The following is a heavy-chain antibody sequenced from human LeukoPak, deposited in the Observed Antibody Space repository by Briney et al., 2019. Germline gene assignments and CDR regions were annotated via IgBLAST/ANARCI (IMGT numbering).Heavy chain of an antibody. D-gene: IGHD1-20*01. CDR1: GFTLSSYW. V-gene: IGHV3-74*01. CDR3: ARGVDNWNDLLNY. J-gene: IGHJ4*02. Sequence: GGSLRLSCVVSGFTLSSYWMHWVRQAPGKGLVWVSRNKGDGSSTSYADSVKGRFTMSRDDAKNTLYLQMNSLRAEDTAVYYCARGVDNWNDLLNYWGQGTLVTVSS. CDR2: NKGDGSST.